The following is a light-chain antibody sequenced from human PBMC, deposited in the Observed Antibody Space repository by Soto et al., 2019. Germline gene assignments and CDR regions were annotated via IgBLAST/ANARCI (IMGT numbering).Light chain of an antibody. CDR2: EVS. CDR1: SSDVGAYNH. J-gene: IGLJ1*01. V-gene: IGLV2-14*01. CDR3: CSYTVSTTFV. Sequence: QSALTQPASVSGSPGQSITISCTGTSSDVGAYNHVSWYQHHPGKAPKLMIYEVSSRPSGLSDRFSGSKSGNTASLTISGLQAEDEADYYCCSYTVSTTFVFGSGTKVTVL.